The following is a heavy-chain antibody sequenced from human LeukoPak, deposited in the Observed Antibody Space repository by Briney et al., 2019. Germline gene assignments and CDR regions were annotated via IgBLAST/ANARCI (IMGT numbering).Heavy chain of an antibody. CDR2: IIPIFGTA. Sequence: SVKVSCKASGGTFSSYAISWVRQAPGQGLEWMGGIIPIFGTANYAQKFQDRVTITADESTSTAYMELSSLRSEDTAVYYCARDSPLYYGMDVWGQGTTVTVSS. CDR1: GGTFSSYA. V-gene: IGHV1-69*13. J-gene: IGHJ6*02. CDR3: ARDSPLYYGMDV.